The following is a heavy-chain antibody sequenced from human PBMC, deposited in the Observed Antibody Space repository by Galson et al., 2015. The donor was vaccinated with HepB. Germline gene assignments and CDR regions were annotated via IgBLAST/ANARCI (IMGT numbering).Heavy chain of an antibody. CDR2: ISNYNGDT. CDR3: ARGQMGAPLRKFDF. J-gene: IGHJ4*02. Sequence: SVKVSCKASGYTFNYFGINWVRQAPGQGLQWMAWISNYNGDTKYARQFQDRVTVTTDTSTTTAYMELRGLRFDDTAVYFCARGQMGAPLRKFDFWGQGTLVSVSS. CDR1: GYTFNYFG. V-gene: IGHV1-18*01. D-gene: IGHD2-8*01.